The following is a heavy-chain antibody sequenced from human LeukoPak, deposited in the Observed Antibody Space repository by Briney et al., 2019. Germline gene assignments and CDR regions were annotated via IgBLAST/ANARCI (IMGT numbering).Heavy chain of an antibody. CDR3: VKGTNWDHETPLDC. Sequence: GGSLRLSCLASGFTFSDYAMHWVRQAPGKGLEHVSGATTNGLTTYYADSVKGRFTISRDNSRKTLYLQMTSLRPEDTAVYYCVKGTNWDHETPLDCWGPGALVTVSS. CDR1: GFTFSDYA. V-gene: IGHV3-64D*09. D-gene: IGHD1-1*01. CDR2: ATTNGLTT. J-gene: IGHJ4*02.